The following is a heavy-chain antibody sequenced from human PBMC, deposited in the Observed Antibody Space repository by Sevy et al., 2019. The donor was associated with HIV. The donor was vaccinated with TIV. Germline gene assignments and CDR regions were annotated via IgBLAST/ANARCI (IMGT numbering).Heavy chain of an antibody. D-gene: IGHD3-22*01. CDR1: GFTFSSYG. CDR3: AKAKGRGYYDSSGYYHYYYYGMDV. J-gene: IGHJ6*02. Sequence: GGSLRLSCAASGFTFSSYGMHWVRQAPGKGLEWVAVISYDGCNKYYADSVKGRFTISRDNSKNTLYLQMNSLRAEDTAVYYCAKAKGRGYYDSSGYYHYYYYGMDVWGQGTTVTVSS. CDR2: ISYDGCNK. V-gene: IGHV3-30*18.